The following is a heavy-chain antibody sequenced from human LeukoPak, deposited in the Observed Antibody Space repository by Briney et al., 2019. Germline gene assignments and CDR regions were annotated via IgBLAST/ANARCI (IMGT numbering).Heavy chain of an antibody. CDR1: GFIFSNYA. Sequence: GGSLRLSCATSGFIFSNYAVNWVRQAPGKGLEWVSSISSSSSYIYYADSVKGRFTISRDNAKNSLYLQMNSLRAEDTAVYYCARGRWSYAFDIWGQGTMVTVSS. D-gene: IGHD4-23*01. CDR3: ARGRWSYAFDI. J-gene: IGHJ3*02. CDR2: ISSSSSYI. V-gene: IGHV3-21*01.